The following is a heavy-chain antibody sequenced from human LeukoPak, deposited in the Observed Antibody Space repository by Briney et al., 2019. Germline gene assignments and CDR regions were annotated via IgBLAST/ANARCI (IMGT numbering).Heavy chain of an antibody. CDR1: GYSFNSYW. Sequence: RGESLKISCKGSGYSFNSYWIGWVRQMPGKGLEWMGIIYPGDSDTRYSPSFQGQVTISADKSVRTAYLQWSSLKASDTAMYYCARPNITSYYDSRGYDAFDVWGQGTMVTVSS. CDR2: IYPGDSDT. D-gene: IGHD3-22*01. V-gene: IGHV5-51*01. J-gene: IGHJ3*01. CDR3: ARPNITSYYDSRGYDAFDV.